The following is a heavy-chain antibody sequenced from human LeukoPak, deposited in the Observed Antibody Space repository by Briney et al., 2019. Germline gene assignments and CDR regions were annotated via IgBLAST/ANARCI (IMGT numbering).Heavy chain of an antibody. Sequence: SETLSLTCTVSGGSFSTGGYYWTWIRQPPGKGLEWIGYIYHSGSTYYNPSLKSRVTISVDRSKNQFSLKLSSVTAADMALYHCARAPSLWSGHYYFDYWGQGTLVTVSS. CDR3: ARAPSLWSGHYYFDY. V-gene: IGHV4-30-2*01. D-gene: IGHD3-3*01. CDR2: IYHSGST. CDR1: GGSFSTGGYY. J-gene: IGHJ4*02.